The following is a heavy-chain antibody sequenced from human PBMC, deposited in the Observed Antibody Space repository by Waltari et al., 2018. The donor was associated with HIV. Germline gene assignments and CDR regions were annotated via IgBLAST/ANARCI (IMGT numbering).Heavy chain of an antibody. V-gene: IGHV4-39*07. Sequence: LQLQESGPGVVQPSETLSLTCSVSGDSIRRSSSYWGWIRQPPGKGLEWIGNIFYRGSTYYNPSLKSRVTMSLDTSKNQFSLKVTSVTAADTAVYYCARNPVSFYADSSNYPFDYWGQGTLVTVSS. J-gene: IGHJ4*02. CDR2: IFYRGST. D-gene: IGHD3-22*01. CDR3: ARNPVSFYADSSNYPFDY. CDR1: GDSIRRSSSY.